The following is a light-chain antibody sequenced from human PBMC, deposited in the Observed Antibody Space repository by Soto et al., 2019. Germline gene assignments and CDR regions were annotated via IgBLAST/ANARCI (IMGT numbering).Light chain of an antibody. CDR1: QSVSSSY. V-gene: IGKV3-20*01. CDR3: QQYGSTPQT. Sequence: EIVLTQSPGNLSLSPGERATLSCRASQSVSSSYLAWYQQKPGQAPRLLIYGASSRSTGIPDRFSGSGSGTDFTLTISSLEPEDCAVYYCQQYGSTPQTFGEGTKVEIK. CDR2: GAS. J-gene: IGKJ1*01.